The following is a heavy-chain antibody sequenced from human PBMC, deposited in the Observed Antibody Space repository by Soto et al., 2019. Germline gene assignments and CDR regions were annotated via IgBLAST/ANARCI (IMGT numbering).Heavy chain of an antibody. Sequence: EVQLVESGGGLVQPGGSLRLSCAASGFTFSNYAMHWVRQAPGKGLEYVSTISSNGHSTDYANSVKGRFTISRDNSMNTLDLQMVTLRAEDMAVYYCARGSNGYHFDCWGQGTLVTVSS. CDR3: ARGSNGYHFDC. J-gene: IGHJ4*02. CDR1: GFTFSNYA. CDR2: ISSNGHST. V-gene: IGHV3-64*01. D-gene: IGHD5-12*01.